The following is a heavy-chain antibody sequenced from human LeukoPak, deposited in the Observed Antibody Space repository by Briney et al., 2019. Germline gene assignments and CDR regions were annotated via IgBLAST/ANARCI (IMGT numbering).Heavy chain of an antibody. J-gene: IGHJ6*02. D-gene: IGHD2-15*01. CDR2: ISSSSYT. CDR3: ARARIVYGMDV. CDR1: GFTFSDYC. V-gene: IGHV3-11*06. Sequence: GGSLRLSCAASGFTFSDYCMSWIRQAPGKGLEWVSYISSSSYTNYADSVKGRFTISRDNAKNSLYLQMNSLRAEDTAVYYCARARIVYGMDVWGQGTTVTVSS.